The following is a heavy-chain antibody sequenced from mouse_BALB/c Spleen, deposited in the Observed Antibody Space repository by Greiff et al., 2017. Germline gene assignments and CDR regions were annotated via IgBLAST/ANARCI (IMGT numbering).Heavy chain of an antibody. J-gene: IGHJ4*01. Sequence: VQLQQSGTVLARPGASVKMSCKASGYSFTSYWMHWVKQRPGQGLEWIGAIYPGNSDTSYNQKFKGKAKLTAVTSASTAYMELSSLTNEDSAVYYCTRRYRYDYYYAMDYWGQGTSVTVSA. CDR3: TRRYRYDYYYAMDY. CDR1: GYSFTSYW. D-gene: IGHD2-14*01. CDR2: IYPGNSDT. V-gene: IGHV1-5*01.